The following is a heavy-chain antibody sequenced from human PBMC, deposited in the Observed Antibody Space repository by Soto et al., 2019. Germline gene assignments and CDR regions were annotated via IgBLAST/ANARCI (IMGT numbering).Heavy chain of an antibody. V-gene: IGHV4-31*03. D-gene: IGHD3-10*01. CDR3: AIYGSGTYYPTTFDY. CDR1: GGSISSGGYY. J-gene: IGHJ4*02. CDR2: IYYSGST. Sequence: QVQLQESGPGLVKPSQTLSLTCTVSGGSISSGGYYWSWIRQHPGKGLECIGYIYYSGSTYYNPSLKSRVTISVYTSENQFSLKLSSVTAADTALYYCAIYGSGTYYPTTFDYWGQGTLVTVSS.